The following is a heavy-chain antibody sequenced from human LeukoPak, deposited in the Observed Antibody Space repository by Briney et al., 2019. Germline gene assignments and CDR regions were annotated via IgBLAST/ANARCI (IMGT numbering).Heavy chain of an antibody. V-gene: IGHV3-30*02. D-gene: IGHD3-3*01. J-gene: IGHJ4*02. CDR3: AKEGHYDFWSGPLY. Sequence: GGSLRLSCAASGFTFSSYGMHWVRQAPGKGLEWVAFIRYDGSNKYYADSVKGRFTISRDNSKNTLYLQMNSLRAEDTAVYYCAKEGHYDFWSGPLYWGQGTLVTVSS. CDR1: GFTFSSYG. CDR2: IRYDGSNK.